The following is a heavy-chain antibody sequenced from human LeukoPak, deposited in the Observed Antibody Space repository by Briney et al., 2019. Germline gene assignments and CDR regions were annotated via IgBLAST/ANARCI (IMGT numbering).Heavy chain of an antibody. CDR1: GGSISSYY. D-gene: IGHD4-23*01. CDR3: ARDLHYGGNSYFDY. CDR2: IYYTGST. J-gene: IGHJ4*02. V-gene: IGHV4-59*01. Sequence: SETLSLTCTVSGGSISSYYWSWIRQPPGKGLEWIGYIYYTGSTNYNPSLKSRVTISVDTSKNQFSLKLSSVTAADTAVYYCARDLHYGGNSYFDYWGQETLVTVSS.